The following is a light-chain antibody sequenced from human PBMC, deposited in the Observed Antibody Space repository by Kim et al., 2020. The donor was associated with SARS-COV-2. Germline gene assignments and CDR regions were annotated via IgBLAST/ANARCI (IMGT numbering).Light chain of an antibody. Sequence: AIRITQSPSSLSASTGDRVTITCRASQGISSYLAWYQQKPGKAPKLLIYAASTLQSGVPSRFSGSGSGTDFTLTISCLQSEDFATYYCQQYYSHQTFGQGTKLEI. CDR1: QGISSY. CDR2: AAS. V-gene: IGKV1-8*01. CDR3: QQYYSHQT. J-gene: IGKJ2*01.